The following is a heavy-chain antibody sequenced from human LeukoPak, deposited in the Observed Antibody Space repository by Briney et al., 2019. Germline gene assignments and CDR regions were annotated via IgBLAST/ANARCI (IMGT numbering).Heavy chain of an antibody. CDR1: GFTFDDYA. D-gene: IGHD1-26*01. CDR3: AKSSLGRATTIHFDY. V-gene: IGHV3-9*01. Sequence: PGRSLRLSCAASGFTFDDYAMHWVRQAPGKGLEWVPGISWNSGSIGYADSVKGRFTISRDNAKNSLYLQMNSLRAEDTALYYCAKSSLGRATTIHFDYWGQGTLVTVSS. J-gene: IGHJ4*02. CDR2: ISWNSGSI.